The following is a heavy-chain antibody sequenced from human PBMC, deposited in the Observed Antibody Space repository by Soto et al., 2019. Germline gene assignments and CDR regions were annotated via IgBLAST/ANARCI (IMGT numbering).Heavy chain of an antibody. Sequence: QVQLQQWGAGPLRPLETLSLTCGVSGGSFSGYYWAWIRQSPGKGLEWIGEINDRGSINYNPSPKSRLSISVDTSKNHYSLNLRSVTAADTAVYYCARESHDILTGPPWVWYFDLWGRGTLVTVSS. D-gene: IGHD3-9*01. CDR3: ARESHDILTGPPWVWYFDL. CDR1: GGSFSGYY. CDR2: INDRGSI. J-gene: IGHJ2*01. V-gene: IGHV4-34*01.